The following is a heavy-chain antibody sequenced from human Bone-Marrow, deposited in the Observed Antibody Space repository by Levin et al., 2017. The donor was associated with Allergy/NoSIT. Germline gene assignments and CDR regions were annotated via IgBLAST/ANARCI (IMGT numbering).Heavy chain of an antibody. CDR2: ISWNGDYI. V-gene: IGHV3-9*01. Sequence: GGSLRLSCEASGFMFDDYAMHWVRQVPGKGLEWVSGISWNGDYIGYADSVKARFTISRDNAKNSLYLQVNSLRTEDTALYYCAKDARSGSFRHFASWGQGTRVTVSS. CDR1: GFMFDDYA. J-gene: IGHJ4*02. CDR3: AKDARSGSFRHFAS. D-gene: IGHD1-26*01.